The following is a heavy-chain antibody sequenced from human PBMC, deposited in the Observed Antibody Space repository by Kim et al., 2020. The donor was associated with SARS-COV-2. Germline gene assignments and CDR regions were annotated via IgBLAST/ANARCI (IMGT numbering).Heavy chain of an antibody. CDR3: ASRHEFGAFVQH. V-gene: IGHV3-7*01. J-gene: IGHJ1*01. D-gene: IGHD3-3*01. CDR2: IKQDGSEK. CDR1: GFTLSSYW. Sequence: GGSLRLSCAASGFTLSSYWMSWVRQAPGKGLEWVANIKQDGSEKYYVDSVKGRFSISRDNAKNSLYLQMNSLRAEDTAVYYCASRHEFGAFVQHWGQGTLVSVSS.